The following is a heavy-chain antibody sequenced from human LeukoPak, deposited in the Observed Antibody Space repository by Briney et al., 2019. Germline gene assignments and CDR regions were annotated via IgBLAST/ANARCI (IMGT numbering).Heavy chain of an antibody. CDR3: ARGGALLTDY. CDR2: ISSSGSTI. D-gene: IGHD1-26*01. Sequence: GGSLRLSCVASGFTFSSYEMNWVRQAPGKGLEWVSYISSSGSTIYYADSVKGRFTISRDNAKNSLYLQMNSLRAEDTAVYYCARGGALLTDYWGQGTLVTVSS. CDR1: GFTFSSYE. V-gene: IGHV3-48*03. J-gene: IGHJ4*02.